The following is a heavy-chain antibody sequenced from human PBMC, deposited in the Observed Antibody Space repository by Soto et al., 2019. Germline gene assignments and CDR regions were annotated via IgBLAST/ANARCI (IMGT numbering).Heavy chain of an antibody. D-gene: IGHD6-6*01. CDR1: GYMFTTYG. CDR2: ISAYNGNK. V-gene: IGHV1-18*04. J-gene: IGHJ4*02. CDR3: ALTGGGMAARPLEY. Sequence: QVQLVQSGGEVKKPGASVEVSCRTSGYMFTTYGMSWVRQAPGQGLEWMAWISAYNGNKKYAQKFQGRATMPTDTPTSTVSMELRTLTSDDTGTSFCALTGGGMAARPLEYWGQGPLVTVSS.